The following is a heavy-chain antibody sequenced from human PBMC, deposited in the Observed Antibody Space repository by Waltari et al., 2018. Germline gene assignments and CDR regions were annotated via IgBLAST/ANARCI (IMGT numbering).Heavy chain of an antibody. V-gene: IGHV1-69*08. CDR3: ARDDGYCSGGSCYLVDY. CDR2: IIPILGIA. Sequence: QVQLVQSGAEVKKPGSSVKVSCKASGGTFSSYTISWWRQAPGQGLEWMGRIIPILGIANYAQKFQGIVTITADKSTSTAYMELSSLRSEDTAVYYCARDDGYCSGGSCYLVDYWGQGTLVTVSS. CDR1: GGTFSSYT. J-gene: IGHJ4*02. D-gene: IGHD2-15*01.